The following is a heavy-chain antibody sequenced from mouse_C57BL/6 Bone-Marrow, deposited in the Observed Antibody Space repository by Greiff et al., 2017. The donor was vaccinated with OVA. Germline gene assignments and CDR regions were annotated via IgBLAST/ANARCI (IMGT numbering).Heavy chain of an antibody. Sequence: EVQGVESGGGLVKPGGSLKLSCAASGFTFSSYAMSWVRQTPEKRLEWVATISDGGSYTYYPDNVKGRFTISRDNAKNNLYLQMSHLKSEDTAMYYCARERDWFAYWGQGTLVTVSA. CDR2: ISDGGSYT. CDR3: ARERDWFAY. CDR1: GFTFSSYA. J-gene: IGHJ3*01. V-gene: IGHV5-4*01.